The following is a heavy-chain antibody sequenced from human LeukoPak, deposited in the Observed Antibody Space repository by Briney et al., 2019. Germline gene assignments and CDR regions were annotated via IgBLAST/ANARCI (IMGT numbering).Heavy chain of an antibody. Sequence: SETLSLTCTVSGGSTSSSSYYWGWIRQPPGKGLEWIGSIYYSGSTYYNPSLKSRVTISVDTSKNQFSLKLSSVTAADTAVYYCARDPTTVVRLFDYWGQGTLVTVSS. J-gene: IGHJ4*02. V-gene: IGHV4-39*01. CDR3: ARDPTTVVRLFDY. CDR2: IYYSGST. D-gene: IGHD4-23*01. CDR1: GGSTSSSSYY.